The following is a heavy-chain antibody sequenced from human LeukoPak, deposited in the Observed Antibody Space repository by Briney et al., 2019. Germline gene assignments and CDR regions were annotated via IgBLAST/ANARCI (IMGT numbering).Heavy chain of an antibody. CDR3: ARRFCSSVSCYDDDAFDV. V-gene: IGHV1-18*01. J-gene: IGHJ3*01. D-gene: IGHD2-2*01. Sequence: ASVKVSCNASGHTFVSYGISWVRQAPGQGLEWMGWISGYNGKINYAQKFQDRVTMTTDTSTSTAYLELRSLTSEDTAVYYCARRFCSSVSCYDDDAFDVWGQGTLVTVSS. CDR1: GHTFVSYG. CDR2: ISGYNGKI.